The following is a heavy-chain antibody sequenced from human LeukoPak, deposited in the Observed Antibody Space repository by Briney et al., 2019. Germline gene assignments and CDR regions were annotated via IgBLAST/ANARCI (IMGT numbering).Heavy chain of an antibody. CDR2: ISSSSSYI. CDR3: ARVPVREQWLVRVGYFDY. D-gene: IGHD6-19*01. CDR1: GFTFSSYS. Sequence: GGSLRLSCAASGFTFSSYSMNWVRQAPGKGLEWVSSISSSSSYIYYADSVKGRFTISRDNAKNSLYLQMNSLRAEDTAVYYCARVPVREQWLVRVGYFDYWGQGTLVTVSS. J-gene: IGHJ4*02. V-gene: IGHV3-21*01.